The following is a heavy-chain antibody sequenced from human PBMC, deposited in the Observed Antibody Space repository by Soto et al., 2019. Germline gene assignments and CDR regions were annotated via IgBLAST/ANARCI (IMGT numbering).Heavy chain of an antibody. D-gene: IGHD1-1*01. J-gene: IGHJ4*02. CDR3: ARSDWNDVTFDY. V-gene: IGHV4-31*03. Sequence: SETLSLTCTVSGGSISSGGYYWSWIRQHPGKGLEWIGYIYYSGSTYYNPSLKSRVTISVDTSKNQFSLKLSSVTAADTAVYYCARSDWNDVTFDYWGQGTLVTVSS. CDR2: IYYSGST. CDR1: GGSISSGGYY.